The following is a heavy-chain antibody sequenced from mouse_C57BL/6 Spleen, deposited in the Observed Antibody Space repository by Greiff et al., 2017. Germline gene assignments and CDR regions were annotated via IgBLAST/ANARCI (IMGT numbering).Heavy chain of an antibody. CDR1: GYTFTSYW. V-gene: IGHV1-69*01. CDR2: IDPSDSYT. D-gene: IGHD1-1*01. J-gene: IGHJ4*01. CDR3: ARYPYYGNAMDY. Sequence: QVQLQQSGAELVMPGASVKLSCKASGYTFTSYWMHWVKQRPGQGLEWIGEIDPSDSYTNYNQKFKGKSTLTVDKSSSTAYMQLSSLTSEDSAVYYCARYPYYGNAMDYWGQGTSVTVSS.